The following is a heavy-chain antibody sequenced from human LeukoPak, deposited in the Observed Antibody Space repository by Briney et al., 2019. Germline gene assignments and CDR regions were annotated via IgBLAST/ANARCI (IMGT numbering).Heavy chain of an antibody. V-gene: IGHV3-74*01. CDR3: ANPPTVTSFHY. D-gene: IGHD4-11*01. CDR2: INSDGSIT. CDR1: GFTFSDSW. J-gene: IGHJ4*02. Sequence: GGSLRLSCAVSGFTFSDSWMHWVRQAPGKGLVWVSRINSDGSITAYADSVKGRFTISRDNSKNTLYLQMNSLRAEDTAIYYCANPPTVTSFHYWGQGTLVTVSS.